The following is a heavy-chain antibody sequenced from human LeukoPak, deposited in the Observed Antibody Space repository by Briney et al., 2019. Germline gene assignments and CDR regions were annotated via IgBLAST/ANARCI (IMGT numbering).Heavy chain of an antibody. CDR3: ARAGYSGYERNYYGMDV. Sequence: SLRPPCSASGVTFSSYGMHWVRQAPGRGLQGVAVIWYDGSNKYYADSVKGRFTISRDNSKNTLYLQMNSQRAEARAVYYCARAGYSGYERNYYGMDVWGQGTTVTVSS. V-gene: IGHV3-33*01. CDR2: IWYDGSNK. J-gene: IGHJ6*02. D-gene: IGHD5-12*01. CDR1: GVTFSSYG.